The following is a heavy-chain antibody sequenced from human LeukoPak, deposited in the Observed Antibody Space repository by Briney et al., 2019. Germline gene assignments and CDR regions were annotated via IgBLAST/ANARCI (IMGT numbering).Heavy chain of an antibody. CDR3: ARGRGYFDFWSGYYTGIGNWFDP. CDR2: INHSGST. V-gene: IGHV4-34*01. Sequence: PSETLSLTCTVSGASISSYYWTWIRQPPGKGLEWIGEINHSGSTNYNPSLKSRVTISVDTSKNQFSLKLSSVTAADTAVFYCARGRGYFDFWSGYYTGIGNWFDPWGQGTLVTVSS. CDR1: GASISSYY. D-gene: IGHD3-3*01. J-gene: IGHJ5*02.